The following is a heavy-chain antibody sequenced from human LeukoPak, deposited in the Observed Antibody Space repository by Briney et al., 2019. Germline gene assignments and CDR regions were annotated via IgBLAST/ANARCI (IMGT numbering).Heavy chain of an antibody. Sequence: GGSLRLSCAASGFTFSTYAMSWVRQAPGKGLEWVSTITDSSSSPYYADSVKGRSTISRDNSKNTLYLQMSSLRAEDTAVYYCAKGRGGSPSCYDYWGQGTLVTVSS. CDR1: GFTFSTYA. J-gene: IGHJ4*02. CDR2: ITDSSSSP. CDR3: AKGRGGSPSCYDY. V-gene: IGHV3-23*01. D-gene: IGHD2-2*01.